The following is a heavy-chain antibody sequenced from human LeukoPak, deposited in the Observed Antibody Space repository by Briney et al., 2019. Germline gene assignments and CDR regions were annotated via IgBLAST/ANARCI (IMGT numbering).Heavy chain of an antibody. CDR2: INPSGGST. CDR1: GYTFTSYY. J-gene: IGHJ3*02. V-gene: IGHV1-46*01. D-gene: IGHD1-1*01. CDR3: ARDRRDSTKPNDAFDI. Sequence: GASVKVSCKASGYTFTSYYMHWVRQAPGQGLEWMGIINPSGGSTSYAQKFQGRVTMTRDTSTSTVYMELSSLRSEDTAVYYCARDRRDSTKPNDAFDIWGQGTMVTVSS.